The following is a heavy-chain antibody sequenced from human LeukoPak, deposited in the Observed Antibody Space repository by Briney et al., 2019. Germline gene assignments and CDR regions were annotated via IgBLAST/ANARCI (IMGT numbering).Heavy chain of an antibody. CDR3: ARVDGSGSYYNPGDY. D-gene: IGHD3-10*01. J-gene: IGHJ4*02. CDR1: GYTFTGYY. Sequence: ASVKVSCKASGYTFTGYYMHWVRQAPGQGLEWLGWISPYSGNTNSAQKLQGRVTVTTDTSTSTAYMELRNLRSDDTAVYYCARVDGSGSYYNPGDYWGQGTLVTVSS. CDR2: ISPYSGNT. V-gene: IGHV1-18*04.